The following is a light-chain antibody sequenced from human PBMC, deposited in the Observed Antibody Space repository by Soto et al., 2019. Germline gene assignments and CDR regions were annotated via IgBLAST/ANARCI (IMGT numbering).Light chain of an antibody. CDR1: QSISSW. CDR3: QQYNSYWT. Sequence: IQMTQSPSTLSASVGDRVTIPCRASQSISSWLAWYQQKPGKAPKLLIYKASSLESGVPSRFSGSGSGTEFTLTISSLQPDDFATYYCQQYNSYWTFGQGTKVDIK. J-gene: IGKJ1*01. CDR2: KAS. V-gene: IGKV1-5*03.